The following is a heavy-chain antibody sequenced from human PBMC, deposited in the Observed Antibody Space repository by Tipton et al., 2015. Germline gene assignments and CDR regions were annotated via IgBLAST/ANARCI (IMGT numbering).Heavy chain of an antibody. D-gene: IGHD5-24*01. J-gene: IGHJ6*02. V-gene: IGHV4-61*01. CDR2: ISYTETS. CDR1: GGSVSSVSYY. Sequence: TLSLTCTVSGGSVSSVSYYWSWIRQPPGKGLEWIGYISYTETSHYNASLKSRVTISIDTPKNQFSLKLSSVTAADTAVYYCARDLEHGMDVWGQGTTVTVS. CDR3: ARDLEHGMDV.